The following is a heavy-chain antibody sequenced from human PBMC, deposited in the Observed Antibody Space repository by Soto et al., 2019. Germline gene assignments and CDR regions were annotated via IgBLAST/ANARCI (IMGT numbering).Heavy chain of an antibody. CDR3: AKAGRWLQSHFDY. Sequence: QVQLVESGGGVVQPGRSLRLSCAASGFTFSSYGMHWVRQAPGKGLEWVAVISYDGSNKYYADSVKGRFTISRDNSKNTLYLQMNSLRAEDTAVYYCAKAGRWLQSHFDYWGQGTLVTVSS. V-gene: IGHV3-30*18. J-gene: IGHJ4*02. CDR2: ISYDGSNK. CDR1: GFTFSSYG. D-gene: IGHD5-12*01.